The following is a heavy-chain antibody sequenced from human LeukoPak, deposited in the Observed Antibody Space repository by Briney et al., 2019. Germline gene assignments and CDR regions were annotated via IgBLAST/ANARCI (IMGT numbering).Heavy chain of an antibody. Sequence: GGSLRLSCAASGFTFSSYGMHWVRQAPGKGLEWVAVISYDGSNKYYADSVKGRFTISRDNSKNTLYLQMNSLRAEDTAVYYCAKALWSGYGDSNWFDPWGQGTLVTVSS. J-gene: IGHJ5*02. CDR2: ISYDGSNK. D-gene: IGHD4-17*01. V-gene: IGHV3-30*18. CDR1: GFTFSSYG. CDR3: AKALWSGYGDSNWFDP.